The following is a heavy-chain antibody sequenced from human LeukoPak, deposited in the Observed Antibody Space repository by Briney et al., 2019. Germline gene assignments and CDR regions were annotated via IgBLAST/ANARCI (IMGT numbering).Heavy chain of an antibody. V-gene: IGHV3-48*03. CDR2: ISSSGSTI. CDR3: ARNGRAYCGGDCYFAFNY. J-gene: IGHJ4*02. D-gene: IGHD2-21*02. Sequence: GGSLRLSCAASGFTFSSYEMNWVRQAPGKGLEWVSYISSSGSTIYYADSVKGRFTISRGNAKNSLYLQMNSLRAEDTAVYYCARNGRAYCGGDCYFAFNYWGQGTLVTVSS. CDR1: GFTFSSYE.